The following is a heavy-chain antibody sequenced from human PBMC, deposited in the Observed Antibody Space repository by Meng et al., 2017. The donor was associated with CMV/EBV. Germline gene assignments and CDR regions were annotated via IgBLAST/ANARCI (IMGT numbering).Heavy chain of an antibody. J-gene: IGHJ4*02. CDR1: GFTFSSSA. V-gene: IGHV3-30*02. Sequence: GGSGGGVCQPGGSLGLSCAASGFTFSSSAMHWVRQPPGKGLEWVSFIAHDGSAKTYTDSVKGRFTISRDDSENTVYLEMNSLRVEDTAVYYCAKDLYYSFDYWGQGTLVTVSS. CDR3: AKDLYYSFDY. CDR2: IAHDGSAK. D-gene: IGHD2-8*01.